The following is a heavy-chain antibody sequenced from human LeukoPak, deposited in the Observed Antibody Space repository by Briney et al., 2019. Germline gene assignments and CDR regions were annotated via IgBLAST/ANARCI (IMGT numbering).Heavy chain of an antibody. V-gene: IGHV3-48*01. Sequence: GGSLRLSCAASGFTFSSYGMNWVRQAPGKGLEWVSYISSSSSTIYYADSVKGRFSISRDNSRNTVHLQMNSLRPEDTAVYYCANQRGGFWGQGTLVTVSS. CDR1: GFTFSSYG. J-gene: IGHJ4*02. CDR3: ANQRGGF. D-gene: IGHD3-10*01. CDR2: ISSSSSTI.